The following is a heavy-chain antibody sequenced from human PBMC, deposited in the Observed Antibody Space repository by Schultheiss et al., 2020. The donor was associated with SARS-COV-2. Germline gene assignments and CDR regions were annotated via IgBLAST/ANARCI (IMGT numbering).Heavy chain of an antibody. CDR1: GFTFSSYG. CDR2: IWYGGSNK. V-gene: IGHV3-33*01. Sequence: GGSLRLSCAASGFTFSSYGMHWVRQAPGKGLEWVAVIWYGGSNKYYADSVKGRFTISRDNSKNTLYLQMNSLRAEDTAVYYCARPDPGIAAAGIEYYFDYWGQGTLVTVSS. CDR3: ARPDPGIAAAGIEYYFDY. D-gene: IGHD6-13*01. J-gene: IGHJ4*02.